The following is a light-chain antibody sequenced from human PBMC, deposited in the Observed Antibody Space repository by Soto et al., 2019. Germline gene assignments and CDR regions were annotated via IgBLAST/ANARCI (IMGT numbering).Light chain of an antibody. V-gene: IGKV3-15*01. CDR1: QSISSE. J-gene: IGKJ2*01. Sequence: EIVMTQSPATLSVSPGESATLSCRASQSISSELAWYQQKPGQPPRLLIYGASTRATGVPARFTGSGSGSDFTLTISGLQSEDFAVYYCQQVHNWPLTFGQGPRLEI. CDR3: QQVHNWPLT. CDR2: GAS.